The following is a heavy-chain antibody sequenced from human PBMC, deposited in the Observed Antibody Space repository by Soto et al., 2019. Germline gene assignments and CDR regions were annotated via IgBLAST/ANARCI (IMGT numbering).Heavy chain of an antibody. CDR2: ISTYNGNT. Sequence: ASVKVSCKASGYTFTSYGISWVRQAPGQGLEWVGWISTYNGNTNYVQKLQGRVTMTTDTSTSTAYMELRSLRSDDTAVYYCARGFYDFWSGYPNDAFDIWGKGTMVTVSS. CDR3: ARGFYDFWSGYPNDAFDI. D-gene: IGHD3-3*01. V-gene: IGHV1-18*04. CDR1: GYTFTSYG. J-gene: IGHJ3*02.